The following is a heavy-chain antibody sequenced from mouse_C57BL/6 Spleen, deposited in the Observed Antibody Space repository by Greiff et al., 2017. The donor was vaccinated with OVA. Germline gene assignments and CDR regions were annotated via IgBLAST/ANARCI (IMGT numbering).Heavy chain of an antibody. V-gene: IGHV1-50*01. CDR1: GYTFTSYW. D-gene: IGHD2-4*01. CDR3: ARGDDYDKNFDY. CDR2: IDPSDSYT. J-gene: IGHJ2*01. Sequence: QVHVKQPGAELVKPGASVKLSCKASGYTFTSYWMQWVKQRPGQGLEWIGEIDPSDSYTNYNQKFKGKATLTVDTSSSTAYKQLSSLTSEDSAVYYCARGDDYDKNFDYWGQGTTLTVSS.